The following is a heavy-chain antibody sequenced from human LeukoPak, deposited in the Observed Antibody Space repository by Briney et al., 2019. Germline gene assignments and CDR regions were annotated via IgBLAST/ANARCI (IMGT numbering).Heavy chain of an antibody. CDR3: ARFTAATEYDAFDI. CDR2: IYYNGST. V-gene: IGHV4-59*08. CDR1: GGSITSYH. D-gene: IGHD6-13*01. Sequence: DPSETLSLTCTVSGGSITSYHWTWIRQTPGKGLEWIGFIYYNGSTNYNPSLKSRVTISLDTSKNQFSLKLTSVTAADTAVYYCARFTAATEYDAFDIWGQGTMVTVSS. J-gene: IGHJ3*02.